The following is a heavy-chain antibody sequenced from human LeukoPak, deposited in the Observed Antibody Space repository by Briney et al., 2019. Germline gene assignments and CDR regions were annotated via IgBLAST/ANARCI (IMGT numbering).Heavy chain of an antibody. CDR1: GFTFSSYS. V-gene: IGHV3-53*01. J-gene: IGHJ4*02. CDR3: ARDRGYYGSGTQSAPPLYFDY. CDR2: IYSGGST. Sequence: GGSLRLSCVASGFTFSSYSMSWVRQAPGKGLEWVSVIYSGGSTYYADSVKGRFTISRDNSKNTLYLQMNSLRAEDTAVYYCARDRGYYGSGTQSAPPLYFDYWGQGTLVTVSS. D-gene: IGHD3-10*01.